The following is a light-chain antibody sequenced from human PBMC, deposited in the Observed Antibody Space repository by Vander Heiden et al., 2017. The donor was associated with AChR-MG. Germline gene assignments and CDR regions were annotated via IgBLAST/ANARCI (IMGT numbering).Light chain of an antibody. J-gene: IGLJ1*01. V-gene: IGLV1-40*01. CDR2: GNN. Sequence: QSVLTQPPSVSGAPVQRVTISCTGSSSNIGAGYDVHWYQHLPGTAPKLLIYGNNNRPSGVPDRFSGSKSGTSASLAITGLQVEDEADYYCQSYDSSVYVFGTGTKVTVL. CDR1: SSNIGAGYD. CDR3: QSYDSSVYV.